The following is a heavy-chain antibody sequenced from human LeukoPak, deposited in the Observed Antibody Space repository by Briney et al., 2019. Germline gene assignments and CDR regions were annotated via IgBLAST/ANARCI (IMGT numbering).Heavy chain of an antibody. J-gene: IGHJ4*02. CDR3: ARDGVAGYFDY. Sequence: GGSLRLSCAASGFTFSKFGVHWVRQAPGKGLEWVAVISSDGSHKYYADSVKGRFTISRDNAKNSLYLQMNSLRAEDTAVYYCARDGVAGYFDYWGQGTLVTVSS. D-gene: IGHD6-19*01. V-gene: IGHV3-30*04. CDR2: ISSDGSHK. CDR1: GFTFSKFG.